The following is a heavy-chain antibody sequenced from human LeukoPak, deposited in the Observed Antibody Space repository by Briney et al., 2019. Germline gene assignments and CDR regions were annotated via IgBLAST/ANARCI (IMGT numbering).Heavy chain of an antibody. CDR1: GVSINNYF. CDR2: VYYTGST. Sequence: AETLSLTCSVSGVSINNYFWSWLRQPPGKGLEWIGYVYYTGSTRYNPSLKSRVFISLDTSMNQYSLKLSSVTAEDTAVYYCAQRARAEADTSHDNWIDPWGQGTLVTVSS. V-gene: IGHV4-59*08. D-gene: IGHD6-13*01. J-gene: IGHJ5*02. CDR3: AQRARAEADTSHDNWIDP.